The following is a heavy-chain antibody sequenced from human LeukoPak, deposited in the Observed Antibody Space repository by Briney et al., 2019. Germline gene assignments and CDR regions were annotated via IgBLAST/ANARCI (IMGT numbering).Heavy chain of an antibody. V-gene: IGHV3-23*01. D-gene: IGHD2-2*01. CDR2: ISGSGGST. Sequence: GGSLRLSCAASGFTFSSYAMSWVRQAPGKGLEWVSDISGSGGSTYYADSVKGRFTISRDNSKNTLYLQMNSLRAEDTAVYYCAKVLRYCSSTSCYPDYFDYWGQGTLVTVSS. J-gene: IGHJ4*02. CDR1: GFTFSSYA. CDR3: AKVLRYCSSTSCYPDYFDY.